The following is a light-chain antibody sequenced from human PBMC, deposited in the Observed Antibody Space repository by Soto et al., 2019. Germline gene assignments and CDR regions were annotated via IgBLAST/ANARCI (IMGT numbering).Light chain of an antibody. CDR1: QSISGW. J-gene: IGKJ1*01. CDR3: QQYNSYWT. CDR2: DAS. Sequence: DIQMTQSPSTLSASVGDRVTITCRASQSISGWLAWYQQKPGKAPKLLIHDASSLESGVPSRFSGRGSGTEFTLTISSLQPDDFATYYCQQYNSYWTFGQGTKVDI. V-gene: IGKV1-5*01.